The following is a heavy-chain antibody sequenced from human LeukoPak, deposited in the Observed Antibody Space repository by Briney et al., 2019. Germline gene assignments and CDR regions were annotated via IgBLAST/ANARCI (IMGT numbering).Heavy chain of an antibody. CDR1: GFXFSSYS. CDR2: ISSSSSYI. V-gene: IGHV3-21*01. CDR3: ARAETTVVTAFDY. J-gene: IGHJ4*02. D-gene: IGHD4-23*01. Sequence: GGSLRLSCAASGFXFSSYSMNWVRQAPGKGLEWVSAISSSSSYIYYADSVKGRFTISRDNAKNSLYLQMNSLRAEDTAVYYCARAETTVVTAFDYWGQGTLVTVSS.